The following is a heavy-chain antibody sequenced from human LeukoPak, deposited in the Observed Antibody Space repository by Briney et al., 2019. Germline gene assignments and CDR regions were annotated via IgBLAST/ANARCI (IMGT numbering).Heavy chain of an antibody. CDR1: GFTFSSYG. CDR2: ISYDGSNK. V-gene: IGHV3-30-3*01. D-gene: IGHD3-22*01. CDR3: ASHYDTSGYHYFDF. Sequence: GGSLRLSCAASGFTFSSYGMNWVRQAPGKGLEWVAVISYDGSNKYYADSVKGRFTISRDSSKNTLYLQMNSLRAEDTAVYYCASHYDTSGYHYFDFRGQGTLVTVSS. J-gene: IGHJ4*02.